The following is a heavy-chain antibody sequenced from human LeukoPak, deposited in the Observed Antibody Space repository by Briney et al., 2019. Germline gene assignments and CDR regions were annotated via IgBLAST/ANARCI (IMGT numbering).Heavy chain of an antibody. CDR1: GGSVSSGFYY. CDR3: ARTDALYCSSTSCYDY. V-gene: IGHV4-61*01. CDR2: IYYSGST. D-gene: IGHD2-2*01. Sequence: SETLSLTCTVSGGSVSSGFYYWSWIRQPPGKGLEWIGYIYYSGSTNYNPSLKSRVTISVDTSKNQFSLKLRSVTAADTAVYYCARTDALYCSSTSCYDYWGQGTLVTVSS. J-gene: IGHJ4*02.